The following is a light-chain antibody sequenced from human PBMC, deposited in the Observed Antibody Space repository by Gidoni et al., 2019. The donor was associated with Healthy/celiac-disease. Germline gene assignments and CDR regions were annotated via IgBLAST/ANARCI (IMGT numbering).Light chain of an antibody. CDR1: SSDVGSYNL. CDR2: EVS. Sequence: QSALPQPASVSGSPGQSITISCTGTSSDVGSYNLVSWYQQHPGKAPKLMIYEVSKRPSGVSNRFSGSKSGNTASLTISGLQAEDEAEYYCCSYAGSSTLRFGGGTKLNVL. J-gene: IGLJ2*01. CDR3: CSYAGSSTLR. V-gene: IGLV2-23*02.